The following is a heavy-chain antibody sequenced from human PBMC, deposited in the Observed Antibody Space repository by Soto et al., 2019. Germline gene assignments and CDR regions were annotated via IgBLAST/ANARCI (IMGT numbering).Heavy chain of an antibody. CDR2: INHSGST. V-gene: IGHV4-34*01. CDR1: GGSFSGYY. J-gene: IGHJ5*02. D-gene: IGHD4-4*01. Sequence: KQSQTLSLTCAVYGGSFSGYYWSWIRQPPGKGLEWIGEINHSGSTNYNPSLKSRVTISVDTSKNQFSLKLSSVTAADTAVYYCARGLRLQWAESHWFDPWGQGTLVTVSS. CDR3: ARGLRLQWAESHWFDP.